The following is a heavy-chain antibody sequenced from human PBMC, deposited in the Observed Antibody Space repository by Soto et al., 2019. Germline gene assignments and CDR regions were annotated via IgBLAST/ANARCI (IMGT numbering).Heavy chain of an antibody. V-gene: IGHV3-23*01. J-gene: IGHJ4*02. CDR2: IHGGGNSA. CDR1: GFTFSGYA. D-gene: IGHD3-3*02. Sequence: GGSLRLSCAASGFTFSGYAMSWVRQAPGKGLEWVSVIHGGGNSAYYADSVKGRFTISRDNAKNSLYLQMDSLRDEDTGIYYCARDPSIRSPPDYWGRGTQVTVSS. CDR3: ARDPSIRSPPDY.